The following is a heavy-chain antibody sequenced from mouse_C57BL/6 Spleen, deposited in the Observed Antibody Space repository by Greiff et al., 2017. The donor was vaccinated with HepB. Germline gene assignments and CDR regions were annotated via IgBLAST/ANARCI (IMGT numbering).Heavy chain of an antibody. CDR2: ISYDGSN. V-gene: IGHV3-6*01. J-gene: IGHJ1*03. D-gene: IGHD1-1*01. Sequence: EVKLQESGPGLVKPSQSLSLTCSVTGYSITSGYYWNWIRQFPGNKLEWMGYISYDGSNNYNPSLKNRISITRDTSKNQFFLKLNSVTTEDTATYYCARPFTTVVAHWYFDVWGTGTTVTVSS. CDR3: ARPFTTVVAHWYFDV. CDR1: GYSITSGYY.